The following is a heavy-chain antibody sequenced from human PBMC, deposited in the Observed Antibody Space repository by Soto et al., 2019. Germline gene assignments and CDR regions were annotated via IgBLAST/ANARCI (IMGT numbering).Heavy chain of an antibody. V-gene: IGHV4-59*01. D-gene: IGHD4-17*01. J-gene: IGHJ4*02. CDR3: ARGTVLTGMFDF. CDR2: VYYTGTT. Sequence: TSETLSLTCSVSGVSIGSYHWSWVRQPPGKGLEWIASVYYTGTTNYNPSLGSRVTISIDAPENQISLKLTSVTAADTAFYYCARGTVLTGMFDFWGQGTLVTVSS. CDR1: GVSIGSYH.